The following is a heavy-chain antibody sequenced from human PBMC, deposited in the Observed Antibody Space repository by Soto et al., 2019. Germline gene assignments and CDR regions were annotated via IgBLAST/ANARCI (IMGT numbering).Heavy chain of an antibody. V-gene: IGHV3-53*04. D-gene: IGHD2-15*01. CDR1: GFTVSSNY. J-gene: IGHJ4*02. CDR3: ARGAPSDRYCSGGSCYATPFVD. CDR2: IYSGGAT. Sequence: EVQLVESGGGLVQPGGSLRLSCTASGFTVSSNYMSWVRQAPGKGLEWVSVIYSGGATHYTESVKGRLTISGHNSQHTLVLPSNSLRAEDTAVYYCARGAPSDRYCSGGSCYATPFVDWGQGTLVILSS.